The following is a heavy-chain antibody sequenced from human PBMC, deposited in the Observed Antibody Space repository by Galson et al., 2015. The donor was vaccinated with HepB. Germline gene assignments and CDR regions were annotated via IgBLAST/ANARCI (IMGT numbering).Heavy chain of an antibody. D-gene: IGHD2-2*02. CDR3: AKERYCSSTSCYIPFDY. CDR2: ISGSGGST. Sequence: LRLSYAASGFTFSSYAMSWVRQAPGKGLEWVAAISGSGGSTYYADSVKGRFTISRDNSKNTLYLQMNSLRAEDTAVYYCAKERYCSSTSCYIPFDYWGQGTLVTVSS. V-gene: IGHV3-23*01. CDR1: GFTFSSYA. J-gene: IGHJ4*02.